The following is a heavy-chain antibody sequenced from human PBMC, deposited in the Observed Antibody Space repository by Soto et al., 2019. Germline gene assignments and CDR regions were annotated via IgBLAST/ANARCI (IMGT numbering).Heavy chain of an antibody. J-gene: IGHJ4*02. CDR2: IDWDDDK. Sequence: GSGPTLVNPIETLTLTCSFSGFSLSTTGVRVSWIRQPPGKTLEWLARIDWDDDKFYSTSLKTRLTISKDTSKSQVVLTMINMDPVDTATYYCARSLHGGNYYFDYWGPGTLVTVSS. CDR3: ARSLHGGNYYFDY. CDR1: GFSLSTTGVR. D-gene: IGHD2-21*02. V-gene: IGHV2-70*04.